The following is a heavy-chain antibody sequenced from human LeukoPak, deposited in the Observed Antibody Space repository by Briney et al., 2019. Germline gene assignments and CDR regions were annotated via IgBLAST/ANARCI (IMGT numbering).Heavy chain of an antibody. CDR3: AKDRTYDYGTYDAFDI. V-gene: IGHV3-11*06. J-gene: IGHJ3*02. D-gene: IGHD4-17*01. CDR1: GFTFSDYY. CDR2: ISSGGGYT. Sequence: GGSLRLSCAASGFTFSDYYMSWIRQAPGKGLEWVSRISSGGGYTGYADSLKGRFTISRDNAKNSLHLQMNGLRPEDTAVYYCAKDRTYDYGTYDAFDIWGPGTMVTVSS.